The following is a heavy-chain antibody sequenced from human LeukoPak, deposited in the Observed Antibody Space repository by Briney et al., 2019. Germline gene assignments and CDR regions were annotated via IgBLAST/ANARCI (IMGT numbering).Heavy chain of an antibody. J-gene: IGHJ4*02. V-gene: IGHV3-13*01. CDR1: GFTFSSHD. Sequence: PGGSLRLSCAASGFTFSSHDMHWVRQATGKGLEWVSAIGTAGDTYYPGSVKGRFTISRENAKNSLYLQMNSLRAGDTAVYYCARGGDYGGFDYWGQGTLVTVSS. CDR3: ARGGDYGGFDY. CDR2: IGTAGDT. D-gene: IGHD4-17*01.